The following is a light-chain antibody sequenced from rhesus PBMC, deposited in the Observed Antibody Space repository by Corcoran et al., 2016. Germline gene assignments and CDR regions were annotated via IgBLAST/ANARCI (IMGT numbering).Light chain of an antibody. V-gene: IGKV1-19*01. J-gene: IGKJ1*01. Sequence: DIQMTQSPSSLSASVGDKVTITCHVSQDISGWLAWYQQTPGKAPRPLIYAESRLQSGVPSRFSGSGSGTDYTLTISSLQPDYLAAYYCQQYDDLPRAFGQGTKVDIK. CDR1: QDISGW. CDR2: AES. CDR3: QQYDDLPRA.